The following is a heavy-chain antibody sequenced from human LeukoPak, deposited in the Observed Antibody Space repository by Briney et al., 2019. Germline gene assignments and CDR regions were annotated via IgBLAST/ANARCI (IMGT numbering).Heavy chain of an antibody. V-gene: IGHV1-3*03. J-gene: IGHJ4*02. D-gene: IGHD4-17*01. CDR2: INPVNGNT. CDR1: GYTFIDYT. CDR3: ARRGDYGEPFDY. Sequence: ASVKVSCKASGYTFIDYTIHWVRQAPGQRLEWMGWINPVNGNTEYSQELQGRATITRDTSANTVYMELSSLRYEDMALYYCARRGDYGEPFDYWGQGSLVTVSS.